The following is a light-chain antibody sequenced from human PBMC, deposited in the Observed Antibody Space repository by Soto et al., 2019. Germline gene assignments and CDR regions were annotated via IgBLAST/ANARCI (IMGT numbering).Light chain of an antibody. CDR1: QSVGSSF. CDR3: QQYGSSSQVT. CDR2: GAS. J-gene: IGKJ3*01. V-gene: IGKV3-20*01. Sequence: EIVLTQSPGTLSLSPGERATLSCRASQSVGSSFLAWYQQKPGQAPRLLIYGASSRATGIPDRFSGSGSGTDFTLTISRLEPGDFAVYYCQQYGSSSQVTFSPGTKVNIK.